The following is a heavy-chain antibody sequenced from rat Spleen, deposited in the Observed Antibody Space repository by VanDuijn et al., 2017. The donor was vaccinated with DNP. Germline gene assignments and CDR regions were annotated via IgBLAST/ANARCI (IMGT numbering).Heavy chain of an antibody. D-gene: IGHD1-11*01. CDR3: ATLTTEGIVRIPWFAY. V-gene: IGHV5-20*01. J-gene: IGHJ3*01. CDR2: ISYDGGRT. Sequence: EVQLVESGGGLVQPGRSLKLSCAASGFTFSDYYMAWVRQAPTKGLEWVAYISYDGGRTFYGDSVKGRFTISRDNAKSTLYLQMNSLRSEDVATYYCATLTTEGIVRIPWFAYWGQGTLVTVSS. CDR1: GFTFSDYY.